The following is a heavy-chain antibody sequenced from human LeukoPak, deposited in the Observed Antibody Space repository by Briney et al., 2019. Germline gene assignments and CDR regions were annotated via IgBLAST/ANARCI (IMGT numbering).Heavy chain of an antibody. CDR3: TRSRGSGSYLDY. V-gene: IGHV1-69*13. CDR1: GGTFSSNA. D-gene: IGHD3-10*01. CDR2: IVPIFGTT. J-gene: IGHJ4*02. Sequence: SVKVSCKASGGTFSSNAINWVRQAPGQGLEWMGRIVPIFGTTNYAQNFQGRVTITADESTSTAYMELSSLRSEDTAVYYCTRSRGSGSYLDYWGQGTLVTVSS.